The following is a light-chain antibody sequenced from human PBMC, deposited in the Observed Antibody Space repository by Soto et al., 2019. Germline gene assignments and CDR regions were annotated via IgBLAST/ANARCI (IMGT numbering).Light chain of an antibody. J-gene: IGKJ5*01. V-gene: IGKV3-11*01. CDR1: QTVSSY. CDR3: QQRMNWPLT. Sequence: VLTQSPATLSLSPGERATLSCRASQTVSSYLLWYQQKRGQAPRLLIYDASNRATGIPARFSGSGSGTDFTLTISSLEPEDFAVYYCQQRMNWPLTFGQGTRLEIK. CDR2: DAS.